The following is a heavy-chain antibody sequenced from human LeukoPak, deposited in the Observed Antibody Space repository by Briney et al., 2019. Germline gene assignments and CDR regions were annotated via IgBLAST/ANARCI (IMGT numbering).Heavy chain of an antibody. J-gene: IGHJ4*02. V-gene: IGHV3-74*01. CDR1: WFSPFIYL. Sequence: GALRHSPAHPWFSPFIYLVFCGPETPREGVGSVSRMNTDGTVTTYAASVKGRFTVSRDNADNTIFLQMNSVRDEDTAVYYCATKQWLALPPDSWGQGTPVTVSS. D-gene: IGHD6-19*01. CDR3: ATKQWLALPPDS. CDR2: MNTDGTVT.